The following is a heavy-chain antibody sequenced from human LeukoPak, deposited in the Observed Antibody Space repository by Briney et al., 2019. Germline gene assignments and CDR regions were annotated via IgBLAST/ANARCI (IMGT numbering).Heavy chain of an antibody. D-gene: IGHD5-12*01. CDR3: ARVLFRGYDWLGY. V-gene: IGHV1-2*06. Sequence: ASVKVSCKASGYTFTGYYMHWVRQAPGQGLEWMGRINPNSGGTNYAQKFQGRVTMTRDTSISTAYMGLSRLRSDDTAVYYCARVLFRGYDWLGYWGQGTLVTVSS. J-gene: IGHJ4*02. CDR1: GYTFTGYY. CDR2: INPNSGGT.